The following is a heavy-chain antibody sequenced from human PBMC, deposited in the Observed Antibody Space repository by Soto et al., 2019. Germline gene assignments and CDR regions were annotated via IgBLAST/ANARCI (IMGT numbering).Heavy chain of an antibody. CDR1: GFTFSSYS. J-gene: IGHJ6*02. CDR2: ISSSSSYI. D-gene: IGHD2-15*01. Sequence: EVQLVESGGGLVKPGGSLRLSCAASGFTFSSYSMNWVRQAPGKGLEWVSSISSSSSYIYYADSVKGRFTISRDNAKNSLYLQMNSLRAEDTAVYYCARVYCSGGSCYLEVDVWGQGTTVTVSS. CDR3: ARVYCSGGSCYLEVDV. V-gene: IGHV3-21*01.